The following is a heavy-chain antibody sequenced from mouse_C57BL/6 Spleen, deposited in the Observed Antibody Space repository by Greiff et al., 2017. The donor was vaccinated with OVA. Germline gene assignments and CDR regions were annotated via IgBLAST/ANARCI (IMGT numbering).Heavy chain of an antibody. CDR2: IYPRSGNT. CDR1: GYTFTSYG. V-gene: IGHV1-81*01. J-gene: IGHJ3*01. CDR3: ARMDHPFAY. Sequence: QVQLKESGAELARPGASVKLSCKASGYTFTSYGISWVKQRTGQGLEWIGEIYPRSGNTYYNEKFKGKATLTANKSSSTAYMELHSLTSEDSAVYFCARMDHPFAYWGQGTLVTVSA.